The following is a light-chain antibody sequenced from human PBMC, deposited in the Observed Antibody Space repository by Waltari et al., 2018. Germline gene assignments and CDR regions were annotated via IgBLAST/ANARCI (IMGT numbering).Light chain of an antibody. CDR3: QQYNTYYS. Sequence: IVMTQSPAPLSVSPGEGATLSCRASQSVATNLAWYQQKPGQGPRLLISEASTRVAGIPARFSGRGSGTEFTLTISSLQSEDFAVYYCQQYNTYYSFGQGTRLEIK. J-gene: IGKJ2*01. CDR2: EAS. V-gene: IGKV3-15*01. CDR1: QSVATN.